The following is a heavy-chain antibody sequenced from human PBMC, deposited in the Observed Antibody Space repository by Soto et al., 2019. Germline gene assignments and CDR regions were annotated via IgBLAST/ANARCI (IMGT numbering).Heavy chain of an antibody. CDR1: GYTFTSYD. CDR3: ARGRSSSSWSNWFDP. V-gene: IGHV1-8*01. Sequence: ASVKVSCKXSGYTFTSYDINWVRQATGQGLEWMGWMNPNSGNTGYAQKFQGRVTMTRNTSISTAYMELSSLRSEDTAVYYCARGRSSSSWSNWFDPWGQGTLVTVSS. J-gene: IGHJ5*02. D-gene: IGHD6-13*01. CDR2: MNPNSGNT.